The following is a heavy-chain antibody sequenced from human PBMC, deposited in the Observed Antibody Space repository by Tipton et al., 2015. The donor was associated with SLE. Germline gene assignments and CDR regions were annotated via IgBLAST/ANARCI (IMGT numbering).Heavy chain of an antibody. CDR2: IYSSGYT. CDR1: GGSITSGSYY. V-gene: IGHV4-39*07. CDR3: ATPGYFGSGSSVAY. Sequence: TLSLTCTVSGGSITSGSYYWVWIRQPPGKGLEWIGSIYSSGYTYYNPSLKSRISISVDTSKSQFSLKLNSVTAADTAVYYCATPGYFGSGSSVAYWGQGTLVVVSS. J-gene: IGHJ4*02. D-gene: IGHD3-10*01.